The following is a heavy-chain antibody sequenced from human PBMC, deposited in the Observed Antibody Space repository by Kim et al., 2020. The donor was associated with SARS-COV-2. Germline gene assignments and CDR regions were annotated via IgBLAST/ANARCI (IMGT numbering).Heavy chain of an antibody. CDR2: IWYDGSNK. CDR1: GFTFSSYG. J-gene: IGHJ5*02. Sequence: GGSLRLSCAASGFTFSSYGMHWVRQAPGKGLEWVAVIWYDGSNKYYADSVKGRFTISRDNSKNTLYLQMNSLRAEDTAVYYCARDFGIDAPPGPWGQGTLVTVSS. CDR3: ARDFGIDAPPGP. V-gene: IGHV3-33*01. D-gene: IGHD1-26*01.